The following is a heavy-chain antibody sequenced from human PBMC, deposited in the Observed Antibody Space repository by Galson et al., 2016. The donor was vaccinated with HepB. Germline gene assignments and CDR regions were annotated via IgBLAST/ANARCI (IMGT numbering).Heavy chain of an antibody. Sequence: SLRLSCAASGFTFSNYGMSWVRQAPGKGLEWVSHISGSGGVTYYADSVKGRFTLARDDSQNTLFLQMNSLGADDTAIYYCSKGKWSWNTHFDYWGHGTLVTVSS. D-gene: IGHD1/OR15-1a*01. J-gene: IGHJ4*01. V-gene: IGHV3-23*01. CDR1: GFTFSNYG. CDR2: ISGSGGVT. CDR3: SKGKWSWNTHFDY.